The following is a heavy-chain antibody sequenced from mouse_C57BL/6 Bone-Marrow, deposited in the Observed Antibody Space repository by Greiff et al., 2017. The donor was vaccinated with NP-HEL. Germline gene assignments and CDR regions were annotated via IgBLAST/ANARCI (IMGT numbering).Heavy chain of an antibody. D-gene: IGHD2-1*01. Sequence: EVQRVESGGDLVKPGGSLKLSCAASGFTFSSYGLSWVRQTPDQRLEWVATISSGGSYTYYPDSVKGRFTISRDNAKNTLYLQMSSLKSEDTAMYYCARHGVYGIFDYWGQGTTLTVSA. CDR1: GFTFSSYG. V-gene: IGHV5-6*01. J-gene: IGHJ2*01. CDR2: ISSGGSYT. CDR3: ARHGVYGIFDY.